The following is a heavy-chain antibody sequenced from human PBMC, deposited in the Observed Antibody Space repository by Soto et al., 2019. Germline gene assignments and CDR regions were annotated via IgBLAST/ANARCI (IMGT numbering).Heavy chain of an antibody. D-gene: IGHD3-3*01. Sequence: GGSLRLSCAASGFTFSSYGMHWVRQAPGKGLEWVAVISYDGSNKYYADSVKGRFTISRDNSKNTLYLQMNSLRAEDTAVYYCAKSDRRFLEEALDYWGQGTLVTVSS. V-gene: IGHV3-30*18. J-gene: IGHJ4*02. CDR2: ISYDGSNK. CDR3: AKSDRRFLEEALDY. CDR1: GFTFSSYG.